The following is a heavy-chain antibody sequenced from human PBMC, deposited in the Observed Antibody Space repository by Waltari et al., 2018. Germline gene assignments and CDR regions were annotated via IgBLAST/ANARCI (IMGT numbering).Heavy chain of an antibody. CDR2: IYYSGST. D-gene: IGHD2-2*01. Sequence: QVQLQESGPGLVKPSETLSLTCTVSGGSISSYYWSWIRQPPGKGLEWIGYIYYSGSTNYTPSLKSRVTISVDTSKNQFSLKLSSVTAADTAVYYCARHLGYCSSTSCYAFDYWGQGTLVTVSS. J-gene: IGHJ4*02. CDR3: ARHLGYCSSTSCYAFDY. V-gene: IGHV4-59*08. CDR1: GGSISSYY.